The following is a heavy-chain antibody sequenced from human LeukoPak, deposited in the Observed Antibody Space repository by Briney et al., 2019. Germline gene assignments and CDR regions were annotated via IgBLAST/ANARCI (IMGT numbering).Heavy chain of an antibody. J-gene: IGHJ4*02. V-gene: IGHV5-51*01. D-gene: IGHD3-10*01. CDR1: GXIFTNYW. CDR2: IYPADSDT. Sequence: GESLKISFQVSGXIFTNYWIGWVRQMPGKGLESMGIIYPADSDTTYSPSFQGPVTISADKSISTVYLQWSSLRASDTAMYYCARQSRDGSKTRGYFFDYWGQGTLVTVSS. CDR3: ARQSRDGSKTRGYFFDY.